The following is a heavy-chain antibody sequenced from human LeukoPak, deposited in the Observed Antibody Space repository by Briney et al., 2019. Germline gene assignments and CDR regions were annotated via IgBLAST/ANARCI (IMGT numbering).Heavy chain of an antibody. D-gene: IGHD4-17*01. Sequence: GGSLRLSCAAPGFTFSSYWMSWVRQAPGKGLEWVANIKQDGSEKYYVDSVKGRFTISRDNAKNSLYLQMNSLRAEDTAVYYCARVQPGGYGDYGYYYYYGMDVWGQGTTVTVSS. CDR1: GFTFSSYW. CDR3: ARVQPGGYGDYGYYYYYGMDV. J-gene: IGHJ6*02. CDR2: IKQDGSEK. V-gene: IGHV3-7*01.